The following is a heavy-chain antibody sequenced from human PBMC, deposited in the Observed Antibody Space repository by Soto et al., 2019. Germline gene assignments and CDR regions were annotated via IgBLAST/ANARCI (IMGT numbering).Heavy chain of an antibody. CDR3: XXTGSSGYYYGYYFDY. J-gene: IGHJ4*02. CDR1: GGSISSYY. Sequence: QVQLQESGPGLVKPSETLSLTCTVSGGSISSYYWSWIRQPPGKGLEWIGYIYYSGSTNYNPSLKSXVTISVDTSKNQXXXKLXXXXXXXXXXXXXXXTGSSGYYYGYYFDYWGQGXLVTVSS. V-gene: IGHV4-59*01. CDR2: IYYSGST. D-gene: IGHD3-22*01.